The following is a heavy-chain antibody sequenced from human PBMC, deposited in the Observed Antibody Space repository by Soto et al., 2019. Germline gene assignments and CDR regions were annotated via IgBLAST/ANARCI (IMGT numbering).Heavy chain of an antibody. J-gene: IGHJ4*02. Sequence: ASVKVSCKTSGYTFTSYGISWVRQAPGQGLEWMGWITANNVNTNYAQKFQGRVTMTTDTSTATAYMELRSLRSDDTAVYYCARDMGGYYFEPNDYWGQGTLITVSS. V-gene: IGHV1-18*01. D-gene: IGHD3-22*01. CDR2: ITANNVNT. CDR1: GYTFTSYG. CDR3: ARDMGGYYFEPNDY.